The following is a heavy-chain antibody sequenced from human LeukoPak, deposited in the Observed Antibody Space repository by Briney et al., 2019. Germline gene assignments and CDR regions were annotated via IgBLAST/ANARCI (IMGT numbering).Heavy chain of an antibody. CDR1: GFTFSSVA. D-gene: IGHD3-22*01. CDR3: ARDLEDSSPFGAFDM. CDR2: ISYDGRNK. Sequence: GGSLRLSCAASGFTFSSVAMHGVRQAPGKGLEWVAVISYDGRNKYDADSVKGRFTISRDNSKNTLYLQMNSLRAEDTAVYYCARDLEDSSPFGAFDMWGQGTMVTVSS. V-gene: IGHV3-30*04. J-gene: IGHJ3*02.